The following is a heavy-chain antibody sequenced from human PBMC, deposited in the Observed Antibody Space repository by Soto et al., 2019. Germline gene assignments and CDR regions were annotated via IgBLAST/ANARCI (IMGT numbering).Heavy chain of an antibody. V-gene: IGHV3-33*01. D-gene: IGHD6-6*01. J-gene: IGHJ6*02. CDR1: GFTFSSYG. CDR3: ARDKEQSSSSWGYYYYYGMDV. Sequence: QVQLVESGGGVVQPGRSLRLSCAASGFTFSSYGMHWVRQAPGKGLEWVAVIWYDGSNKYYADSVKGRFTISRDNSKNTLYLQMNSLRAEDTAVYYCARDKEQSSSSWGYYYYYGMDVWGQGTTVTVSS. CDR2: IWYDGSNK.